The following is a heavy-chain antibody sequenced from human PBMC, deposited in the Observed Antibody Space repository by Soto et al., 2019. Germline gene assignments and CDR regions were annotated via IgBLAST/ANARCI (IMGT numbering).Heavy chain of an antibody. V-gene: IGHV1-2*04. Sequence: ASVKVSCKASGYTFAGYYMHWVRQAPGQGLEWMGWINPNSGGTNYAQKFQGWVTMTRDTSISTAYMELSRLRSDDTAVYYCARAMVQGVHYLGYWGQGTLVTVSS. CDR1: GYTFAGYY. CDR3: ARAMVQGVHYLGY. D-gene: IGHD3-10*01. J-gene: IGHJ4*02. CDR2: INPNSGGT.